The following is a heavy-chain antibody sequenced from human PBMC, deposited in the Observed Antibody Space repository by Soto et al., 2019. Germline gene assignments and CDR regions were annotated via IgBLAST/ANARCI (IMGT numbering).Heavy chain of an antibody. V-gene: IGHV1-46*01. CDR1: GYRFTSYY. D-gene: IGHD2-15*01. Sequence: ASVKVSCKASGYRFTSYYMHWVRQAPGQGLEWMGMINPSGSGTIYAQKFQGRVTMARDASTSTVYMELSSLRSDDTAVYYCAVGVAATPTGARYYYYYMDVWGKGTTVTVSS. CDR3: AVGVAATPTGARYYYYYMDV. CDR2: INPSGSGT. J-gene: IGHJ6*03.